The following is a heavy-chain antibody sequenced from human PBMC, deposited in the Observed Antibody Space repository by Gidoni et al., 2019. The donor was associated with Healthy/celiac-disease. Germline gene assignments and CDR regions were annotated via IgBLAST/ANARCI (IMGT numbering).Heavy chain of an antibody. V-gene: IGHV4-34*01. CDR3: ARGPSTDIVVVVAATRAADYYYGMDV. Sequence: QVQLQQWGAGLLKPSETLSLTCAVYGGSFSGYYWSWIRQPPVKGLEWIGEINHSGSTNSNPSLKIRVTISVDTSKNKFSLKLSSVTAADTAVYYCARGPSTDIVVVVAATRAADYYYGMDVWGQGTTVTVSS. J-gene: IGHJ6*02. D-gene: IGHD2-15*01. CDR1: GGSFSGYY. CDR2: INHSGST.